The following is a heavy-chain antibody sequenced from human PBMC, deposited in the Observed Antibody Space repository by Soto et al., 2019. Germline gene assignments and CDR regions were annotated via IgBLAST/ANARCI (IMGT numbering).Heavy chain of an antibody. CDR2: ISSSSSYI. J-gene: IGHJ5*02. CDR1: GFTFSSYS. CDR3: AKFYGGKSAHTYTIDP. D-gene: IGHD2-15*01. Sequence: GGSLRLSCAASGFTFSSYSMNWVRQAPGKGLEWVSSISSSSSYIYYADSVKGRFTISRDNSKNTLYLQMNSLRPEDTAVYYCAKFYGGKSAHTYTIDPWGQGTLVTVSS. V-gene: IGHV3-21*04.